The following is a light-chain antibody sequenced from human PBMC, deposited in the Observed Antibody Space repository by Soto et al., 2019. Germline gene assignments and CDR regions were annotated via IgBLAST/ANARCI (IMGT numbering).Light chain of an antibody. CDR2: TAS. J-gene: IGKJ3*01. Sequence: DIQLTQSPSSLSASVGDRVTITCRASQNISIFLNWYQQKPGKAPKLLIYTASDLESGVPSRISGGGSGTEFTLSISSLQPEDFATYYCQQSYSTLVTCDPGTKVDIK. V-gene: IGKV1-39*01. CDR1: QNISIF. CDR3: QQSYSTLVT.